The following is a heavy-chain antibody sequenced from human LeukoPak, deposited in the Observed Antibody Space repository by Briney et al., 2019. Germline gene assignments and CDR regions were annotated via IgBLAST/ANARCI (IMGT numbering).Heavy chain of an antibody. V-gene: IGHV3-74*01. CDR1: GFTFSSYW. CDR3: ARVLRYCSGGNCYSGGLGYMDV. CDR2: IKTDGSST. Sequence: PGGSLRLSCAASGFTFSSYWMHWVRQVPGKGLMWVSRIKTDGSSTSYADSVKGRFTISRDNAKNSLFLQMNSLRAEDTAVYYCARVLRYCSGGNCYSGGLGYMDVWGKGTTVTISS. J-gene: IGHJ6*03. D-gene: IGHD2-15*01.